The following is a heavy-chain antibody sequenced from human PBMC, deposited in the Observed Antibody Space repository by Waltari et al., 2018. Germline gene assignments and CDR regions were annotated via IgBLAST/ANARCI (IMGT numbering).Heavy chain of an antibody. D-gene: IGHD3-16*01. CDR2: IYQDGTVT. V-gene: IGHV3-7*01. CDR3: VRDDDGGMGTV. Sequence: EVQLVESGGGLVQPGGSLRLSCAASGFTFSRFWMSWVRQAPGKGLEGVANIYQDGTVTNYVDSVKGRFTTSRDNARNSLYRQMNSLRVDDTAVYYCVRDDDGGMGTVWGQGTTVTVSS. CDR1: GFTFSRFW. J-gene: IGHJ6*02.